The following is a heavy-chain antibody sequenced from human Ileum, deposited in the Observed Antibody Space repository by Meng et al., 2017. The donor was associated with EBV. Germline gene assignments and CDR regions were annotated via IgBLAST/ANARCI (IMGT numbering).Heavy chain of an antibody. J-gene: IGHJ4*02. CDR1: GYHCTSYG. CDR3: ALGGVQGVHFDY. V-gene: IGHV1-18*01. CDR2: ISAYNGNT. D-gene: IGHD3-10*01. Sequence: QSGAEVQTLGASMKFTCKPSGYHCTSYGISWVRQAPGQGLEWMGWISAYNGNTNYAQKLQGRVTMTTDTSTSTAYMELRSLRSDDTAVYYCALGGVQGVHFDYWGQGTLVTVSS.